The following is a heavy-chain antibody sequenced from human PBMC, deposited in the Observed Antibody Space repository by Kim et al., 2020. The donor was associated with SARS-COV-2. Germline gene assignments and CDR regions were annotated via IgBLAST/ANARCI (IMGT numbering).Heavy chain of an antibody. V-gene: IGHV3-23*01. Sequence: GGSLRLSCAASGFTFDSYAMSWVRQAPGKGLEWVSYISGGGSKRFYVGSVKGRFTISRDNSKNTLFLQLNSLRAEDTALYYCAKWHSGWGNDAFDVGGLGTMVTIST. CDR1: GFTFDSYA. CDR2: ISGGGSKR. CDR3: AKWHSGWGNDAFDV. D-gene: IGHD3-10*01. J-gene: IGHJ3*01.